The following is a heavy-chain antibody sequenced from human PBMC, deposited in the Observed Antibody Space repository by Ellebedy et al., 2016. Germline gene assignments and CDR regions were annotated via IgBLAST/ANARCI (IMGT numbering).Heavy chain of an antibody. D-gene: IGHD6-19*01. CDR3: TRGFSIVVAGNWFDP. CDR1: GYTFTAYY. V-gene: IGHV1-2*02. Sequence: ASVKVSCKASGYTFTAYYMHWVRQAPGQGLEWMGWINPNNGGRKYAQQFQGRVTLTRDTSISTAYMELSRLKSDDTAMYYCTRGFSIVVAGNWFDPWGQGTLVTVSS. CDR2: INPNNGGR. J-gene: IGHJ5*02.